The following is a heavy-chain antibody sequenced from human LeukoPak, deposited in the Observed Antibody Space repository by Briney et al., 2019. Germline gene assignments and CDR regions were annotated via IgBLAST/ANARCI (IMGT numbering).Heavy chain of an antibody. CDR3: ARVGYSYGQYYYYMDV. CDR1: GFTFSSYW. CDR2: IKQDGSEK. V-gene: IGHV3-7*01. Sequence: GGSLRLSCAASGFTFSSYWMSWVRQAPGKGLEWVANIKQDGSEKYYVDSVKGRFTISRDNAKNSLYLQMNSLRAEDTAVYYCARVGYSYGQYYYYMDVWGKGTTVTVSS. J-gene: IGHJ6*03. D-gene: IGHD5-18*01.